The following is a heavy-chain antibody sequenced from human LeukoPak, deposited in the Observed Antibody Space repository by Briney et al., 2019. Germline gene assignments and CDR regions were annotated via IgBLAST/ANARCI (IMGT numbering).Heavy chain of an antibody. CDR1: GGSFNSALYY. Sequence: SETLSLTCTVSGGSFNSALYYWAWLRQTPEHQLEWIGSVSHDGITKYSPSLGGRASLSVDTSKNQFSLKLSSVTAADTAVYYCARFWRVPAAKDYFDYWGQGTLVTVSS. D-gene: IGHD2-2*01. V-gene: IGHV4-61*01. CDR2: VSHDGIT. CDR3: ARFWRVPAAKDYFDY. J-gene: IGHJ4*02.